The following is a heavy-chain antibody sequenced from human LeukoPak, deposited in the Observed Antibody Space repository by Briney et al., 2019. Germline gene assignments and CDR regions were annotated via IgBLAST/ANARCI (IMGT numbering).Heavy chain of an antibody. J-gene: IGHJ4*02. D-gene: IGHD4-17*01. CDR1: GYTFTGYD. V-gene: IGHV1-2*02. CDR2: INPNSGGT. CDR3: ARASRPTVTIDPYYFDY. Sequence: SVKVSCKASGYTFTGYDIYWVRQAPGQGLEWMGWINPNSGGTDYTQKFQGRVTMTRDTSISTAYMELSRLRSDDTAVYYCARASRPTVTIDPYYFDYWGQGTLVTVSS.